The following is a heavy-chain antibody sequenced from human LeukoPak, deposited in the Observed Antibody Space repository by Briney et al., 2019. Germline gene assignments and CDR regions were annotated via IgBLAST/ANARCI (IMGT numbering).Heavy chain of an antibody. Sequence: ASVKVSCKASGYTFSSYDINWVRQATGQGLEWMGWMNPNSGNTGCAQKFQGRVTMTRNTSISTAYMELSSLRSEDTAVYYCVRGRKRYLGIAAADFDYWGQGTLVTVSS. CDR1: GYTFSSYD. CDR3: VRGRKRYLGIAAADFDY. J-gene: IGHJ4*02. CDR2: MNPNSGNT. D-gene: IGHD6-13*01. V-gene: IGHV1-8*01.